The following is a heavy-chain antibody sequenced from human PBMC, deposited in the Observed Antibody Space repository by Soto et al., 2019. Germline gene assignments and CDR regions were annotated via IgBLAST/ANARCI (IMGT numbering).Heavy chain of an antibody. Sequence: GGPLRLSCAASGFTFSSYGMHWVRQAPGKGLDWVAVKSYDGSNKYYEESVKGRFTISRDKSKNTLYLQMNSLRAGDTAVYYCAKSMVGRDAFDIWGQGTMVTVSS. D-gene: IGHD3-10*02. J-gene: IGHJ3*02. CDR1: GFTFSSYG. CDR2: KSYDGSNK. CDR3: AKSMVGRDAFDI. V-gene: IGHV3-30*18.